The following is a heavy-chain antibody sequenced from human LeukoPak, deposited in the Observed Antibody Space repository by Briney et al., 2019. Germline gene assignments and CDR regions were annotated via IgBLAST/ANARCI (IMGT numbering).Heavy chain of an antibody. CDR3: ARCIAAGGNLEN. J-gene: IGHJ4*02. Sequence: ASVKVSCTPSGYSFTPYYMHWVRQAPGQGLEWMGWINPNSGGTNYAQMFQGRVTMTRDTSISTAYLELSRLRADDTAVYYCARCIAAGGNLENWGRGTLVTVCS. CDR2: INPNSGGT. V-gene: IGHV1-2*02. D-gene: IGHD6-13*01. CDR1: GYSFTPYY.